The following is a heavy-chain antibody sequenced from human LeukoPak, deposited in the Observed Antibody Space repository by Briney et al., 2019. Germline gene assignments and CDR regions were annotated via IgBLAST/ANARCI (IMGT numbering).Heavy chain of an antibody. Sequence: GSLRLSCVIYGFTVSDNYMSWIRQPPGKGLEWVGYVYYSGSTNYNPSLRSRVTVSLDTSKNQFSLNLRSVTAADTAVYYCARDLYGSRHFLPESPWGQGTLVTVSS. D-gene: IGHD3-10*01. CDR1: GFTVSDNY. CDR2: VYYSGST. V-gene: IGHV4-59*02. J-gene: IGHJ5*02. CDR3: ARDLYGSRHFLPESP.